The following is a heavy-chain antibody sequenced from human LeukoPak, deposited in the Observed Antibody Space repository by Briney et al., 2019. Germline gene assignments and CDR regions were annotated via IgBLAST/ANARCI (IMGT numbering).Heavy chain of an antibody. CDR1: GGSISSYY. CDR2: IYYSGST. D-gene: IGHD3/OR15-3a*01. CDR3: ARDRLDVFDY. V-gene: IGHV4-59*01. Sequence: PSETLSLTCTVCGGSISSYYWSWIRQPPGKGLEWIGYIYYSGSTNYNPSLMSRVTISVDTSKNQFSLKLSSVTAADTAVYYCARDRLDVFDYWGQGTLVTVSS. J-gene: IGHJ4*02.